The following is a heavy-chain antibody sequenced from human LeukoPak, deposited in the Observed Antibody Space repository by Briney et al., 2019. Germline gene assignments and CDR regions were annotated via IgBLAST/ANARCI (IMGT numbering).Heavy chain of an antibody. CDR3: ARGNIVVVPAALGY. V-gene: IGHV3-48*01. CDR2: ISSSSSTI. Sequence: GRSLRLSCAASGFTFSSYSMNWVRQAPGKGLEWVSYISSSSSTIYYADSVKGRFTISRDNAKNSLYLQMNSLRAEDTAVYYCARGNIVVVPAALGYWGQGTLVTVSS. CDR1: GFTFSSYS. J-gene: IGHJ4*02. D-gene: IGHD2-2*01.